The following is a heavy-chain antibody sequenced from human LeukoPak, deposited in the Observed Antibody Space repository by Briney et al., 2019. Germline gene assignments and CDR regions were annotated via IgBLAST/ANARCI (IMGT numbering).Heavy chain of an antibody. J-gene: IGHJ4*02. V-gene: IGHV4-59*08. CDR2: IYYSGST. CDR1: GGSISGYY. CDR3: ARRVSAFGRDYFDY. D-gene: IGHD3-3*01. Sequence: SETLSLTCTVSGGSISGYYWSWIRQPPGKGLEWIGYIYYSGSTTYNPSLKSRVTISVDTSKNHFSLKLSSVTAADTAVYYCARRVSAFGRDYFDYWGQGTLVTVSS.